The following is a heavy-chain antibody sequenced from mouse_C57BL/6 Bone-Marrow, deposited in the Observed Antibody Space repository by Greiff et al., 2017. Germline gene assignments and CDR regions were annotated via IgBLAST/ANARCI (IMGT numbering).Heavy chain of an antibody. J-gene: IGHJ2*01. D-gene: IGHD4-1*01. V-gene: IGHV5-16*01. CDR2: INYDGSST. Sequence: EVQLMESEGGLVQPGSSMKLSCTASGFTFSDYYMAWVRQVPEKGLEWVANINYDGSSTYYLDSLKSRFIISRDNAKNILYLQMSSLKSEDTATYYCAREGGNWVFDYWGQGTTLTVSS. CDR3: AREGGNWVFDY. CDR1: GFTFSDYY.